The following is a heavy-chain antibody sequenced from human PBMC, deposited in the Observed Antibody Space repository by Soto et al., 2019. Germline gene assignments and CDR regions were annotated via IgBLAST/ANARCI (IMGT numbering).Heavy chain of an antibody. CDR2: IYYSGST. CDR1: GGSISSSSYY. Sequence: QLQLQESGPGRVKPSETLALTCTVSGGSISSSSYYWGWIRQPPGKGLEWIGSIYYSGSTYYNPALKSRVTISVDTSKNQFSLKLSSVTAADTAVYYCASLYGDYPYYYYGMDVWGQGTTVTVSS. D-gene: IGHD4-17*01. V-gene: IGHV4-39*01. J-gene: IGHJ6*02. CDR3: ASLYGDYPYYYYGMDV.